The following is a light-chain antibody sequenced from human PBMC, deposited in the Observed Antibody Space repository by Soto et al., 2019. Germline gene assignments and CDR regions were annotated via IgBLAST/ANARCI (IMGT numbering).Light chain of an antibody. CDR3: QPSYSTPLYT. J-gene: IGKJ2*01. V-gene: IGKV1-39*01. Sequence: DIQMTQSPSSLSASVGDRVTITCRASQSISSYLNWYQQKPGKAPKLLIYAASSLQSGVPSRFSGSGSGTDFTLTISSLQPEDFATYYCQPSYSTPLYTFGQGTKLDIK. CDR2: AAS. CDR1: QSISSY.